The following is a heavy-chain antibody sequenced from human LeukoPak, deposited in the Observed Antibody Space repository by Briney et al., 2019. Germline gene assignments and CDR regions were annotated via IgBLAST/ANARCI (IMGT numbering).Heavy chain of an antibody. CDR3: ARKVGVPAARRESYDAFDI. J-gene: IGHJ3*02. CDR2: IISSSSYI. D-gene: IGHD2-2*01. CDR1: GFTFSSYS. V-gene: IGHV3-21*01. Sequence: GGSLRLSCAASGFTFSSYSMNWVRQAPGKGLEWVSSIISSSSYIYYADSVKGRFTISRDNAKNSLYLQMNSLRAEDTAVYYCARKVGVPAARRESYDAFDIWGQGTMVTVSS.